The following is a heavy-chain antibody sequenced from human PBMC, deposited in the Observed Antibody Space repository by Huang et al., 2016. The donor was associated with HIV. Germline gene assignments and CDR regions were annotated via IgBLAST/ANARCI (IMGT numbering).Heavy chain of an antibody. D-gene: IGHD5-18*01. V-gene: IGHV5-51*01. Sequence: EVLLVQSGAELKEPGESLKISCKASGYGFRSYWIGWVRPTPGKGLEWMGVIYPRDSETKYSPSFDGQVTISADKSTRTAYLQWESLKAPDTAIYFCARQVDGFRSHFDFWGQGTLVSVSS. CDR2: IYPRDSET. CDR3: ARQVDGFRSHFDF. J-gene: IGHJ4*02. CDR1: GYGFRSYW.